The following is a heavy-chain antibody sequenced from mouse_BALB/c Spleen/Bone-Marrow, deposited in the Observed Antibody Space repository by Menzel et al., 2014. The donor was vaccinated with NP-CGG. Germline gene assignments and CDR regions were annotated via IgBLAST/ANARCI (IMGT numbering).Heavy chain of an antibody. CDR1: GYNFTSYY. CDR2: IYPGNVNT. D-gene: IGHD3-1*01. Sequence: QVQLQQSGPELVKPGASVTISCKASGYNFTSYYIHWVKQRPGQGLEWIGWIYPGNVNTKYNEKFKGKATLTADKSSTTAYMQLSSLTSVDSAVYFCARSGGAAMDYWGQGTPVTVSS. J-gene: IGHJ4*01. V-gene: IGHV1S56*01. CDR3: ARSGGAAMDY.